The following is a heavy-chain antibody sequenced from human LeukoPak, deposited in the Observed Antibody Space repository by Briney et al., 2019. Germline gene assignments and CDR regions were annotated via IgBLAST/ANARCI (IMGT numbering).Heavy chain of an antibody. V-gene: IGHV3-23*01. J-gene: IGHJ4*02. CDR1: GFTFSSYA. CDR3: ARDLTSSWYTKGYFDY. CDR2: ISGNGGST. D-gene: IGHD6-13*01. Sequence: GGSLRLSCAASGFTFSSYAMNWVRQAPGKGLEWVSAISGNGGSTYYADSVKGRFTISRDNSKNTLYLQMNSLRAEDTAVYYCARDLTSSWYTKGYFDYWGQGTLVTVSS.